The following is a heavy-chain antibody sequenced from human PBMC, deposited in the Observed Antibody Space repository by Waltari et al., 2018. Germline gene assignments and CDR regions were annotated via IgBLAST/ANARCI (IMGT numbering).Heavy chain of an antibody. D-gene: IGHD6-13*01. CDR1: GFTFSSYG. CDR3: AKGVAAAIPPHWFDP. J-gene: IGHJ5*02. CDR2: ISYDGSNK. Sequence: QVQLVESGGGVVQPGRSLRLSCAASGFTFSSYGMHWVRPAPGKGREWVAVISYDGSNKYYADSVKGRFTISRDNSKNPLYLQMNSLRAEDTAVYYCAKGVAAAIPPHWFDPWGQGTLVTVSS. V-gene: IGHV3-30*18.